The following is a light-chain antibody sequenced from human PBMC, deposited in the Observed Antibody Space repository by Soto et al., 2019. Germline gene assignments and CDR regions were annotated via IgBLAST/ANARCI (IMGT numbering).Light chain of an antibody. J-gene: IGKJ5*01. CDR3: QQRSNWPIT. CDR1: QSVSSY. CDR2: DAS. Sequence: EIVLTQSPATLSLSPGERATLSCRASQSVSSYLAWYQQKPGQAPRLLIYDASNRATGIPARFSGSVSRTDFTLTISSLEPEEFAVDYCQQRSNWPITFGQGTRLEIK. V-gene: IGKV3-11*01.